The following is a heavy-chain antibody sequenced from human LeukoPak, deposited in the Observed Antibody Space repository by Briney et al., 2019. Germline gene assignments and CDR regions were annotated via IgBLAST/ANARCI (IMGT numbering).Heavy chain of an antibody. CDR3: ARDRKSRDAFDI. CDR2: INPKSSST. CDR1: GYTFSNYS. Sequence: ASVKVSCKASGYTFSNYSMYWVRQAPGQGLEWMGIINPKSSSTTYAQKFQGRVTMTRDTSTTTVYMELSSLRSEDTAVYYCARDRKSRDAFDIWGRGTMVTVSS. J-gene: IGHJ3*02. V-gene: IGHV1-46*01.